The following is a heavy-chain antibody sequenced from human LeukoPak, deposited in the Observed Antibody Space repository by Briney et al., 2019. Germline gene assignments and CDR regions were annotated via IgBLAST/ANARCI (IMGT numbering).Heavy chain of an antibody. CDR3: ARGHDLDC. CDR2: INHSGST. V-gene: IGHV4-34*01. Sequence: SETLSLTCAVYGGSFSGYYWSWIRQPPGKGLEWIGEINHSGSTNYNPSLKSRVTISVDTSKNQFSLRLSSVTAADTAVYYCARGHDLDCWGQGTLVTVSS. D-gene: IGHD3-3*01. CDR1: GGSFSGYY. J-gene: IGHJ4*02.